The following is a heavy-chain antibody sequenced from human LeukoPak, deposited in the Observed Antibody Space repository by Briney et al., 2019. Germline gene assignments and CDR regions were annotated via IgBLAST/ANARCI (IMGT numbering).Heavy chain of an antibody. Sequence: PGGSLRLSCAASGFTFSSYAMHWVRQAPGKGLEWEAVISYDGSNKYYADSVKGRFTISRDNSKNTLYLQMNSLRAEDTAVYYCARDSVGATNYFDYWGQGTLVTVSS. V-gene: IGHV3-30-3*01. CDR2: ISYDGSNK. D-gene: IGHD1-26*01. CDR1: GFTFSSYA. CDR3: ARDSVGATNYFDY. J-gene: IGHJ4*02.